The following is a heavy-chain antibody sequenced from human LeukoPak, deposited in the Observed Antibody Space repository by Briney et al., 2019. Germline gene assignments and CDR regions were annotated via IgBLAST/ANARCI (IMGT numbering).Heavy chain of an antibody. CDR3: ARDYKGWLAYFDY. J-gene: IGHJ4*02. D-gene: IGHD5-24*01. V-gene: IGHV1-18*01. CDR2: ISAYNGNT. Sequence: GASVKVSCKASGGTFSSYAISWVRQAPGQGLEWMGWISAYNGNTNYAQKLQGRVTMTTDTSTSTAYMELRSLRSDDTAVYYCARDYKGWLAYFDYWGQGTLVTVSS. CDR1: GGTFSSYA.